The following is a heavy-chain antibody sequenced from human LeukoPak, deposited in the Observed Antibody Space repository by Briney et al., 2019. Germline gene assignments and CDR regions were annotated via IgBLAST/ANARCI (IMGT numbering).Heavy chain of an antibody. Sequence: PSQTLSLTCTVSGGSISSGSYYWSWIRQPAGKGLEWIGRIYTSGSTYYNPSLKSRVTISVDTSKNQFSLKLSSVTAADTAVYYCARGGEGIAAAGIFDYWGQGTLVTVSS. V-gene: IGHV4-61*02. D-gene: IGHD6-13*01. CDR1: GGSISSGSYY. J-gene: IGHJ4*02. CDR3: ARGGEGIAAAGIFDY. CDR2: IYTSGST.